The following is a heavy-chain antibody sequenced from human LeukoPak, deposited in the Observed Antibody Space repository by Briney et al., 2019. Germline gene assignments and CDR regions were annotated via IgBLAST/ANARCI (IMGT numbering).Heavy chain of an antibody. CDR2: IYHSGRT. CDR3: ARDRYYYGSGSYYGTDY. CDR1: GYSISSGYY. D-gene: IGHD3-10*01. V-gene: IGHV4-38-2*02. J-gene: IGHJ4*02. Sequence: SETLSLTCTVSGYSISSGYYWGWIRQPPGKGLEWIGSIYHSGRTFYNPSLKSRVTISVDTSKNQFSLKLSSVTAADTAVYYCARDRYYYGSGSYYGTDYWGQGTLVTVSS.